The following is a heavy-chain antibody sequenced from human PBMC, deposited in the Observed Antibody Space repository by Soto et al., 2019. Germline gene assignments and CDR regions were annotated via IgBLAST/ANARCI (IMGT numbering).Heavy chain of an antibody. D-gene: IGHD1-26*01. Sequence: SVKVSCKASGYTFTSYGISWVRQAPGQGLEWMGWISAYNGNTNYAQKLQGRVTMTTDTSTSTAYMELRSLRSDDTAVYYCARERRAVWELISGMDGWGKGPKVTVSS. V-gene: IGHV1-18*04. CDR2: ISAYNGNT. J-gene: IGHJ6*04. CDR1: GYTFTSYG. CDR3: ARERRAVWELISGMDG.